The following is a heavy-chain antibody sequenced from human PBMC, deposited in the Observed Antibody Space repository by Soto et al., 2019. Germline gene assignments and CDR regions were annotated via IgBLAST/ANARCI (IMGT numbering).Heavy chain of an antibody. Sequence: EMQLVESGGGLVQPGGSLKLSCSGSGFSFSGSAIHWVRQASGQRLEWVGRIRDKANRYATAYAVSVRGRFTISRDDSENTAYLQMNRLKREDTAVYYCTRPPSGSYGDDSDYWGQGTLVTVSS. J-gene: IGHJ4*02. CDR3: TRPPSGSYGDDSDY. D-gene: IGHD1-26*01. CDR1: GFSFSGSA. CDR2: IRDKANRYAT. V-gene: IGHV3-73*02.